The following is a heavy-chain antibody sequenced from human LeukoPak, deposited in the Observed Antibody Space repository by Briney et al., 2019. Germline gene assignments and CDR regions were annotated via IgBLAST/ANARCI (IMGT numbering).Heavy chain of an antibody. Sequence: GGSLRLSCAASGFTFSSYAMSWVRQAPGKGLEWVSAISGSGGSTYYADSVKGRFTIFRDNSKNTLYLQMNSLRAEDTAVYYCAKGYYDFWSGNDYWGQGTLVTVSS. CDR1: GFTFSSYA. CDR3: AKGYYDFWSGNDY. D-gene: IGHD3-3*01. V-gene: IGHV3-23*01. J-gene: IGHJ4*02. CDR2: ISGSGGST.